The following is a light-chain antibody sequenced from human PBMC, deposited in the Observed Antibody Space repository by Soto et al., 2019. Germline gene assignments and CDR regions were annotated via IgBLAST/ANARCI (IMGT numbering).Light chain of an antibody. CDR3: SAWDVSLSGPGGV. V-gene: IGLV1-47*01. CDR2: KNN. Sequence: QSVLTQPPSASGTPGQGVTISCSGSSSNIGSNYVYWYQQLPGTAPKLLIYKNNQRPSGVPDRFSGSKSGTSASLAISGLRSEDEADYYCSAWDVSLSGPGGVFGGGTQLTVL. J-gene: IGLJ3*02. CDR1: SSNIGSNY.